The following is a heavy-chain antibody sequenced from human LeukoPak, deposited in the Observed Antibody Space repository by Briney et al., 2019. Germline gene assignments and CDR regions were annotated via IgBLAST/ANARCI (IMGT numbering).Heavy chain of an antibody. V-gene: IGHV3-23*01. CDR2: ISGSGGST. Sequence: GGSLRLSCAASGFAFSSYAMSWVGQAPGKGLEWVSAISGSGGSTYYADSVKGRFTISRDNSKSTLYLQMNSLRAEDTAVYYCAKGGEYSSSHFDYWGQGTLVTVSS. CDR1: GFAFSSYA. J-gene: IGHJ4*02. D-gene: IGHD6-6*01. CDR3: AKGGEYSSSHFDY.